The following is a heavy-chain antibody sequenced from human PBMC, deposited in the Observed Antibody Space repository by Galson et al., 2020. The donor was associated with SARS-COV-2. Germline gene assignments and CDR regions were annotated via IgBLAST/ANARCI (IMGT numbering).Heavy chain of an antibody. D-gene: IGHD3-10*01. CDR2: ISYDGSNK. CDR3: AREHVDHYDSGSYWEFYFDY. V-gene: IGHV3-30*04. J-gene: IGHJ4*02. CDR1: GFIFSSYA. Sequence: GESLKISCAASGFIFSSYAMHWVRQAPGKGLEWVAVISYDGSNKYYADSVKGRFTISRDNSENTLYLQMNSLRAEDTAVYYCAREHVDHYDSGSYWEFYFDYWGLGTLVTVSS.